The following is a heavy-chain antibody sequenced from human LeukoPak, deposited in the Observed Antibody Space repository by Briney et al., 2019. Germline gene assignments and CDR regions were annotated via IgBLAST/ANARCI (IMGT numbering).Heavy chain of an antibody. Sequence: GGSLRLSCAASGFTFSGYEMNWVRQAPGKGLEWVSSITGSSSHIYYADPVKGRFTISRDNAYNSLYLQMNSLRDEDTAVYYCARDAQPYYYDSSGYSYWGQGTLVTVSS. D-gene: IGHD3-22*01. CDR3: ARDAQPYYYDSSGYSY. CDR2: ITGSSSHI. CDR1: GFTFSGYE. J-gene: IGHJ4*02. V-gene: IGHV3-21*01.